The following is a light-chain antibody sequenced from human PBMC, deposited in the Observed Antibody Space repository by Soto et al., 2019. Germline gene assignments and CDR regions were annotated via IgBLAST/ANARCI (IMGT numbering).Light chain of an antibody. CDR2: AAS. V-gene: IGKV1-17*03. Sequence: DIQMTQSPSARSASVGDRVTISCRASQDIGNHLAWFQQKPGKVPQRLIYAASSLQTGVPSRFSGSESGTDFTLTINSLQPEDFATYYCLQHDSFPPTFGQGTRLEIK. CDR1: QDIGNH. J-gene: IGKJ5*01. CDR3: LQHDSFPPT.